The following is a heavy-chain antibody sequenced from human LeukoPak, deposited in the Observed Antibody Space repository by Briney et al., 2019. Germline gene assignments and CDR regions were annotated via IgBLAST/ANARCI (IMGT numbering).Heavy chain of an antibody. V-gene: IGHV3-48*03. CDR1: GFTFSHYE. CDR2: ISGSSKII. Sequence: PGGSLRLTCAASGFTFSHYEMNWVRQAPGKGLEWVSYISGSSKIIHWAESLKGRFTISRDNAKNSLYLQMNSLRDEDTAVYYCARDYSSSGTFFGYYYGMDVWGQGTTVTVSS. D-gene: IGHD2-2*01. CDR3: ARDYSSSGTFFGYYYGMDV. J-gene: IGHJ6*02.